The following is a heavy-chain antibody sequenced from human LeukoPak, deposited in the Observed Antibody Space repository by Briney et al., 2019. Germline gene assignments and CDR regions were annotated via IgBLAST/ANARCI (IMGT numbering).Heavy chain of an antibody. Sequence: SQTLSLTCPVSGGSISSGDYYWSWLRQPPGNGLEWIGYIYYSGSTYYNPSLKSRVTLSVDTSKNQFCPKLTSMTAAAPPTYYCAKVVEGVGQPHIIFDYWGQGTLVTVSS. J-gene: IGHJ4*02. D-gene: IGHD1/OR15-1a*01. CDR2: IYYSGST. CDR3: AKVVEGVGQPHIIFDY. V-gene: IGHV4-30-4*08. CDR1: GGSISSGDYY.